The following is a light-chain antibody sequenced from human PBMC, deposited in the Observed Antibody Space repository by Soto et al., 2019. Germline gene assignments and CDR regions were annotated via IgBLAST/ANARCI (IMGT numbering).Light chain of an antibody. J-gene: IGKJ1*01. CDR3: QHYNSYSEA. Sequence: DIQMTQSPSTLSASVGDRVTITCLASQTIDSWLAWYQQRPGKPPNLLIYKASTLASGVPSRFSGSGSGTEFTLTINSLQPDDFATYYCQHYNSYSEAFGQGTKVDI. CDR2: KAS. V-gene: IGKV1-5*03. CDR1: QTIDSW.